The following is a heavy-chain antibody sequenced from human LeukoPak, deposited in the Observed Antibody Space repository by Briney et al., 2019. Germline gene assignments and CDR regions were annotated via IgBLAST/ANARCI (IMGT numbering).Heavy chain of an antibody. Sequence: PGGSLRLSCAASGFTLKNYAMNWVRQAPGKGLEWVSAISGSGGSIQYADSVKGRFTISRDNSKNTLYVQMKSLRAEDTAVYHCAKGWSGNISSPFDMWGQGTMVTVSS. J-gene: IGHJ3*02. CDR1: GFTLKNYA. CDR2: ISGSGGSI. V-gene: IGHV3-23*01. D-gene: IGHD3-3*01. CDR3: AKGWSGNISSPFDM.